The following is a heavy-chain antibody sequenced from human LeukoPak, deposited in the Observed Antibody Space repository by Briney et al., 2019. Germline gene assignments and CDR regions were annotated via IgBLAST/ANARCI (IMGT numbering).Heavy chain of an antibody. CDR2: IYYSGST. Sequence: PSETLSLTCTVSGGSISSSSYYWGWIRQPPGKGLEWIGSIYYSGSTYYNPSLKSRVTISVDTSKNQFSLKLSSVTAADTAVYYCTTFTSGIAVAGTTDYWGQGTLVTVSS. CDR1: GGSISSSSYY. J-gene: IGHJ4*02. D-gene: IGHD6-19*01. V-gene: IGHV4-39*07. CDR3: TTFTSGIAVAGTTDY.